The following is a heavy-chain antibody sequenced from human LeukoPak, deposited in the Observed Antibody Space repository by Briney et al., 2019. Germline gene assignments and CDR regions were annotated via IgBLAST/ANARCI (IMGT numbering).Heavy chain of an antibody. CDR1: GYTFTGYY. CDR2: INPNSGGT. V-gene: IGHV1-2*06. CDR3: ARVPLGYCSGGSCYADLDY. D-gene: IGHD2-15*01. Sequence: ASVKVSCTASGYTFTGYYMHWVRQAPGQGLEWMGRINPNSGGTNYAQKFQGRVTMTRDTSISTAYMELSRLRSDDTAVYYCARVPLGYCSGGSCYADLDYWGQGTLVTVSS. J-gene: IGHJ4*02.